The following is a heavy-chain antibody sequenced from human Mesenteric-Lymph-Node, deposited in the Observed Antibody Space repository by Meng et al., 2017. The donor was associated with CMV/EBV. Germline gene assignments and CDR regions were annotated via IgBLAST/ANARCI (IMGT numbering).Heavy chain of an antibody. J-gene: IGHJ6*02. CDR2: ISSSGSTI. D-gene: IGHD3-3*01. Sequence: GGSLRLSCAASGFTFSSYEMNWVRQAPGKGLEWVSYISSSGSTIYYADSVKGRFTISRDNAKNSLYLQMNSLRAEDTAVYYCARDTYDFWSGYYVSWAGRGDYYYGMDVWGQGTTVTVSS. CDR3: ARDTYDFWSGYYVSWAGRGDYYYGMDV. V-gene: IGHV3-48*03. CDR1: GFTFSSYE.